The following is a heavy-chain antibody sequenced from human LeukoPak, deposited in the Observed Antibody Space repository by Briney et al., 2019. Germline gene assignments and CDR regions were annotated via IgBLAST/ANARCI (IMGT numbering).Heavy chain of an antibody. Sequence: GGSLRLSCAASGFTFNSYSMNWVRQAPGKGLEWVSYISTSGSTIYYADSVKGRFTISRDNAKNSLYLQMNSLRAEDTAVYYCARDLELEPGWGQGTLVTVSS. D-gene: IGHD1-1*01. CDR3: ARDLELEPG. J-gene: IGHJ4*02. CDR2: ISTSGSTI. CDR1: GFTFNSYS. V-gene: IGHV3-48*04.